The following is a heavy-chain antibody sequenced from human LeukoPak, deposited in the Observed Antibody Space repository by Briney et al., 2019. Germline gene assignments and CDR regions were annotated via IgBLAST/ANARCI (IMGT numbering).Heavy chain of an antibody. V-gene: IGHV1-18*04. D-gene: IGHD2-2*01. CDR2: ISGYNGNT. CDR1: GYTFSKCG. Sequence: ASVKVSCKASGYTFSKCGVSWVRQAPVQGLEWMGWISGYNGNTDYAQKFQDRVSMTTDTSTSTVYLELRSLRSDDTAVYYCARSVNVKPYCNTISCSGEGTDVWGQGTTVTVSS. CDR3: ARSVNVKPYCNTISCSGEGTDV. J-gene: IGHJ6*02.